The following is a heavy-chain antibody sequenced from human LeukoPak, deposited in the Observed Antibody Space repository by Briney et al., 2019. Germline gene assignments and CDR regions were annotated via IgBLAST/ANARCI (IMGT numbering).Heavy chain of an antibody. Sequence: PGGSLTLSCAASGVAFDSHGMHWVRQSPGKGLEWVAVIWYDGSNKDYADSVKGRFTISRDNSKNTLYLQMNSLRAEDTAVYYCARARNNYDSSSFSALDYWGQGTLVTVSS. D-gene: IGHD3-22*01. CDR3: ARARNNYDSSSFSALDY. J-gene: IGHJ4*02. V-gene: IGHV3-33*01. CDR1: GVAFDSHG. CDR2: IWYDGSNK.